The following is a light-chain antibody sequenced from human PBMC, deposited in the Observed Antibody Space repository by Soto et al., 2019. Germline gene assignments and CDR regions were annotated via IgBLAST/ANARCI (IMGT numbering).Light chain of an antibody. Sequence: DVVMTQSPLSLPVTLGQPASISCRSSQSLVSSNGNTFLIWFQQRPGQSPRRLIYKVSNRDSAVPYRFSGSGSGTDFPLEISRVEAEGVGVYYCMQATHWPWTFGQGTNVEIK. CDR2: KVS. V-gene: IGKV2-30*01. J-gene: IGKJ1*01. CDR3: MQATHWPWT. CDR1: QSLVSSNGNTF.